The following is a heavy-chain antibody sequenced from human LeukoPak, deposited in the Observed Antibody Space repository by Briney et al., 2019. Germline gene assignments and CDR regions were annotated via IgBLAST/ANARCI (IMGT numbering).Heavy chain of an antibody. CDR1: GYTLTELS. D-gene: IGHD3-16*02. J-gene: IGHJ5*02. Sequence: ASVKVSCKVSGYTLTELSMHWVRQAPGKGLEWMGWINPNSGGTNYAQKFQGRVTMTRDTSISTAYMELSRLRSDDTAVYYCARDLYDYVWGSYRAAPWGQGTLVTVSS. CDR2: INPNSGGT. CDR3: ARDLYDYVWGSYRAAP. V-gene: IGHV1-2*02.